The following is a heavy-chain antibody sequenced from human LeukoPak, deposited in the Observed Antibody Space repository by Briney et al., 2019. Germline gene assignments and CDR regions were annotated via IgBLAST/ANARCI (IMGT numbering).Heavy chain of an antibody. CDR3: ARLRADSSGSYYFDY. CDR1: GFTFSSSS. V-gene: IGHV3-23*01. Sequence: GGSLRLSCAASGFTFSSSSISWVRQAPGKGLEWVSAITDAVGSTHYADSVKGRFTISSDNSKNTVYLQMNSLRAEDTAVYYCARLRADSSGSYYFDYWGQGTLVTVSS. CDR2: ITDAVGST. J-gene: IGHJ4*02. D-gene: IGHD3-22*01.